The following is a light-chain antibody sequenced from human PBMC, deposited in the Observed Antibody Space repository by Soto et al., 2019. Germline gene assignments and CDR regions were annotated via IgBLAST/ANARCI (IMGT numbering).Light chain of an antibody. CDR1: QSVSSN. CDR3: QQYNNWRT. V-gene: IGKV3-15*01. Sequence: EIVMTQSPATLSMSPGERATLSCRASQSVSSNLAWYQQKPGQAPRLLIYGASTRATGIPARFSGSGSGTEFTITISSLQSEDFAVYYCQQYNNWRTFGQGTKVEIK. J-gene: IGKJ1*01. CDR2: GAS.